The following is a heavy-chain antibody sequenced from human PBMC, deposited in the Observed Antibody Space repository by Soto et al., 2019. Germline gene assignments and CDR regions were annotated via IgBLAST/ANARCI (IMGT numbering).Heavy chain of an antibody. D-gene: IGHD5-12*01. V-gene: IGHV3-73*01. CDR2: IRSKANSYAT. CDR1: GFTFSGSA. Sequence: GGSLRLSCAASGFTFSGSAMHWVRQASGKGLEWVGRIRSKANSYATAYAASVKGRFTISRDDSKNTAYLQMNSLKTEDTAVYYCTRTHRVATGPEEFDYWGQGTLVTVSS. J-gene: IGHJ4*02. CDR3: TRTHRVATGPEEFDY.